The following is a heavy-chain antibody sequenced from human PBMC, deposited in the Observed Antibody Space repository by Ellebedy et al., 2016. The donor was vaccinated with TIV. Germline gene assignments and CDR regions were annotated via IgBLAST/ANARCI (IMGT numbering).Heavy chain of an antibody. CDR3: ARDPRLGGMDV. Sequence: SXAVSGGSIGSGGYSWSWIRQPPGKGLEWIGYIYHSGSTYYNPSLKSRVTISVDRSKNQFSLKLNSVTAADTAVYYCARDPRLGGMDVWGQGTTVTVSS. CDR2: IYHSGST. D-gene: IGHD3-16*01. V-gene: IGHV4-30-2*01. CDR1: GGSIGSGGYS. J-gene: IGHJ6*02.